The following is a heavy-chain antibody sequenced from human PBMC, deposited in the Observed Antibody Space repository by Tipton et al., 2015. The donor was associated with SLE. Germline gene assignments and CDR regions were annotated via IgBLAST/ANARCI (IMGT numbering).Heavy chain of an antibody. D-gene: IGHD7-27*01. CDR1: GGSITSSSSF. V-gene: IGHV4-39*07. CDR3: ARGKAGDSYYYYYMDV. J-gene: IGHJ6*03. Sequence: TLSLTCTVSGGSITSSSSFWGWIRQPPGKGLEWIGSMFYTGNTYYNPSLESRVTISVDTSKNQFSLRLTSVTAADTAVYYCARGKAGDSYYYYYMDVWGKGTTVTVSS. CDR2: MFYTGNT.